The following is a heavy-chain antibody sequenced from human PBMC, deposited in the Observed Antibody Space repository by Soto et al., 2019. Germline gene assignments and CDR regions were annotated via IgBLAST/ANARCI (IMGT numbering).Heavy chain of an antibody. CDR3: ARHDYDSSGYYFDY. J-gene: IGHJ4*02. V-gene: IGHV4-59*08. Sequence: PSETLSLTCTVSGGSISSYYWSWIRQPPGKGLEWIGYIYYSGSTNYNPSLKSRVTISVDTSKNQFSLKLSSVTAADTAVYYCARHDYDSSGYYFDYWGQGTLVTVSS. D-gene: IGHD3-22*01. CDR2: IYYSGST. CDR1: GGSISSYY.